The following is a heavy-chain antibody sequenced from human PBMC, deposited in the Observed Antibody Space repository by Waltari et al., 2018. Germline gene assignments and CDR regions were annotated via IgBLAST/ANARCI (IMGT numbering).Heavy chain of an antibody. Sequence: EVQLLESGGGLVQPGGSLRITCAAYGFTVSSDAMSCVRQAPGKGLEWVSAISGSGGSTYYADSVKGRFTISRDNSKNTLYLQMNSLRAEDTAVYYCAKGMESLNWGQGTLVTVSS. CDR1: GFTVSSDA. CDR2: ISGSGGST. CDR3: AKGMESLN. J-gene: IGHJ4*02. V-gene: IGHV3-23*01. D-gene: IGHD1-1*01.